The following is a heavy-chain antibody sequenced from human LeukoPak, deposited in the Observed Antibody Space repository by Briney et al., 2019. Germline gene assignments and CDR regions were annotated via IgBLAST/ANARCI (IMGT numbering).Heavy chain of an antibody. J-gene: IGHJ4*02. CDR3: TRDNANRAYDY. CDR1: GFTFSSYW. D-gene: IGHD1-14*01. Sequence: GSLRLSCAASGFTFSSYWMSWVRQAPGKGLEWVAVVWANGNTKYYADSVKGRFTISRDNSKNTLHLQIDSLRAEDTATYYCTRDNANRAYDYWGQGTLVTVSS. CDR2: VWANGNTK. V-gene: IGHV3-33*08.